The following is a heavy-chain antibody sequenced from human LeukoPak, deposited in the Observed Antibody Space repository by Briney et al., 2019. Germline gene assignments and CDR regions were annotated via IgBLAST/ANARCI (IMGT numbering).Heavy chain of an antibody. CDR3: ARGGVDHYGSGSYYLMYYFDH. V-gene: IGHV3-23*01. CDR2: ISGSGGAT. D-gene: IGHD3-10*01. J-gene: IGHJ4*02. CDR1: GFTFSNYA. Sequence: PGGSLRLSCAASGFTFSNYAMRWVRQAPGKGLEWVSGISGSGGATYYADSVKGRFTVSRDDPHNTLYLQMNSVRAEDTAVYFCARGGVDHYGSGSYYLMYYFDHWGQGALVTVSS.